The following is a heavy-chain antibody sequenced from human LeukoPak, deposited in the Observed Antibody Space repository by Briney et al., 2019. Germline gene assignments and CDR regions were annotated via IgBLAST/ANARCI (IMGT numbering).Heavy chain of an antibody. J-gene: IGHJ3*02. Sequence: SEPLSLTCTVSGGSLSRYYWSWLRQPPGKGLEWIGFSYYTVSTNYNPSLKSRVTISMDTSKKQFSLNLTSVTAADTALYYCARVPVGSDFWAFDIWGQGTMVTVSS. CDR3: ARVPVGSDFWAFDI. CDR2: SYYTVST. V-gene: IGHV4-59*01. CDR1: GGSLSRYY. D-gene: IGHD3-3*01.